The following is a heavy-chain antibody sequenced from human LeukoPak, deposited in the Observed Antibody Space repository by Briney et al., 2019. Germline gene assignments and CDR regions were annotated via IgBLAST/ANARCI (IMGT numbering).Heavy chain of an antibody. CDR3: AKEIASSSWYGYYYYGMDV. J-gene: IGHJ6*02. D-gene: IGHD6-13*01. CDR2: ISYDGSNK. Sequence: PGESLRLSCAASGFTFSSYGMHWVRQAPGKGLEWVAVISYDGSNKYYADSVKGRFTISRDNSKNTLYLQMNSLRAEDTAVYYCAKEIASSSWYGYYYYGMDVWGQGTTVTVSS. V-gene: IGHV3-30*18. CDR1: GFTFSSYG.